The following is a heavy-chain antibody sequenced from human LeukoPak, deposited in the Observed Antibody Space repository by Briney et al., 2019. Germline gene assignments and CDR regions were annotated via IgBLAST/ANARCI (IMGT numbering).Heavy chain of an antibody. CDR3: AKGPTYSRLYYFDY. Sequence: GGSLRLSCAASGFTFSSYAMSWVRQAPGKGLEWVSAISGSGGSTYYADSVKGRFTIFRDNSKNTLYLQMNSLRAEDTAVYYCAKGPTYSRLYYFDYWGQGTLVTVSS. J-gene: IGHJ4*02. CDR1: GFTFSSYA. D-gene: IGHD6-13*01. V-gene: IGHV3-23*01. CDR2: ISGSGGST.